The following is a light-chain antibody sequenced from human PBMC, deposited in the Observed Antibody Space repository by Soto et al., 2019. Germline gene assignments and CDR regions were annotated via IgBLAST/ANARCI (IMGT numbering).Light chain of an antibody. CDR1: QSISSW. CDR2: DAS. Sequence: DIQMTQSPSTLSASVGDRVTITCRASQSISSWLAWYQQKPGKAPKLLIYDASSLESGVPSRFSGSGSGTECTLTISSRQPDDFATYYCQQYNSYSSLTFGGGTKVEIK. J-gene: IGKJ4*01. CDR3: QQYNSYSSLT. V-gene: IGKV1-5*01.